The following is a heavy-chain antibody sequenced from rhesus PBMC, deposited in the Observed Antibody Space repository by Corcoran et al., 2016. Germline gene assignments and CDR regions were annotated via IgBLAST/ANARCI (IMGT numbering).Heavy chain of an antibody. CDR3: ARLGYSSGWYPIDY. D-gene: IGHD6-31*01. V-gene: IGHV4-169*01. CDR1: GGSISSSY. Sequence: QLQLQESGPGLVKPSETLSLTCAVSGGSISSSYWSWIRPAPGKGLEWIGYIHGSGTSTTYNPSPRGRVPLSVNTSKNQLSLKLSSVTAADTAVYYCARLGYSSGWYPIDYWGQGVLVTVSS. J-gene: IGHJ4*01. CDR2: IHGSGTST.